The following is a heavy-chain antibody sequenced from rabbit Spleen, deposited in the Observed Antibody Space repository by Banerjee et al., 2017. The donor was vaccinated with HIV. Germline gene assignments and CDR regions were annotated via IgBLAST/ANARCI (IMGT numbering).Heavy chain of an antibody. V-gene: IGHV1S40*01. CDR1: GYSFRSCDY. D-gene: IGHD6-1*01. CDR3: ARDAVSYDYIDVYFNL. J-gene: IGHJ4*01. Sequence: QSMVESGGNLVKPAASRTLTCTASGYSFRSCDYILWARQAPGKGLEWISCIAGSSSGFNYSATWAKGRFSISKSSSTTVTLLMTSLTAAAAATSFCARDAVSYDYIDVYFNLWGPGTLVTVS. CDR2: IAGSSSGFN.